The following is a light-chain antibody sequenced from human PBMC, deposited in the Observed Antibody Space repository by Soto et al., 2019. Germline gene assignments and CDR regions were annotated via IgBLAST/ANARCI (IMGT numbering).Light chain of an antibody. CDR3: EQSYTTPRT. CDR1: QSIDNY. J-gene: IGKJ1*01. V-gene: IGKV1-39*01. Sequence: DIQMTQSPSSLSASIGDRVTITCRASQSIDNYLNWYQQKPGKAPNLLIYASSTLQSGVPSRFSDSGSWTEFTLTISSLQPEDFATYYCEQSYTTPRTFGQGTKVEIK. CDR2: ASS.